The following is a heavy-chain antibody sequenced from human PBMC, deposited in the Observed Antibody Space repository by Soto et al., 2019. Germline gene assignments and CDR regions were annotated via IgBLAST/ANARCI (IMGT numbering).Heavy chain of an antibody. CDR2: ISGNGGSI. D-gene: IGHD3-3*01. CDR1: GFTFDDYA. J-gene: IGHJ4*02. V-gene: IGHV3-9*01. Sequence: EVQLVESGGGLVQPGRSLRLSCAASGFTFDDYAMHWVRQAPGKGLEWVSSISGNGGSIGYADSVKGRFTISRDNAKNSLYLQMNSLRAEDTALYYCAKDYSWSGYLTADFDFWGQGTLVTVSS. CDR3: AKDYSWSGYLTADFDF.